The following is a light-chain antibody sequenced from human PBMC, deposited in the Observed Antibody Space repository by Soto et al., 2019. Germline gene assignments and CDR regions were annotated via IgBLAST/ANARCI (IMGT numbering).Light chain of an antibody. CDR1: QDISTS. CDR3: QHRSNWPFT. CDR2: PAS. Sequence: DIQLTQSPSFLSASVGDRVTVSCRASQDISTSLAWFQQKAGKVPQLLVYPASTLQDGVPSRFSGSGSGTYFTLTINNLQAEDFAVYYCQHRSNWPFTFGPGTKVDIK. V-gene: IGKV1-9*01. J-gene: IGKJ3*01.